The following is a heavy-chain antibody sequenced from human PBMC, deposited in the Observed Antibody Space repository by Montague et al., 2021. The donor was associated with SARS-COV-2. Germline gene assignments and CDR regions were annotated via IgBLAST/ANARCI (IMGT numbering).Heavy chain of an antibody. CDR1: GFSVSSKY. CDR2: IYSGDTA. Sequence: SLRLSLSASGFSVSSKYMTWVRQPPGKGLEWVSTIYSGDTAYYADSVQGRFTISRDHSKNTVFLQMNSLRAEDTALYYCATFYVDTVSVTNAFDLWGQGKLVSGSS. V-gene: IGHV3-53*01. J-gene: IGHJ3*01. D-gene: IGHD5-18*01. CDR3: ATFYVDTVSVTNAFDL.